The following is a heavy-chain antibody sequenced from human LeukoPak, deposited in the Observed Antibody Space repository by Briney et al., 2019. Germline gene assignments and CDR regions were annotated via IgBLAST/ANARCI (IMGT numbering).Heavy chain of an antibody. CDR1: GESFSGYY. Sequence: SETLSLTCASYGESFSGYYWSWIRQPPGKGLEWIGEINHSGGTNYNPSLKSRVTISVDTSKNQFSLKLSSVTAADTAVYYCAGRRSCTSCYVTFDYWGPGTLVTVSS. CDR2: INHSGGT. CDR3: AGRRSCTSCYVTFDY. V-gene: IGHV4-34*01. D-gene: IGHD2-2*01. J-gene: IGHJ4*02.